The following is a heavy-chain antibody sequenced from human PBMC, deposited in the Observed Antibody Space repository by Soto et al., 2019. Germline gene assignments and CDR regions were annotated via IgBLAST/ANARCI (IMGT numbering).Heavy chain of an antibody. CDR3: ARDRDCSGGTCYSSDGMDV. D-gene: IGHD2-15*01. Sequence: ASVKVSCKASGYTFTGYYIHWVRQAPGQGLEWMGWINGNSGGTNYAQKLQDRVAMTTDTSTNTAYMELRRLRSDDTAVYYCARDRDCSGGTCYSSDGMDVWGQGTTVTVSS. V-gene: IGHV1-2*02. J-gene: IGHJ6*02. CDR2: INGNSGGT. CDR1: GYTFTGYY.